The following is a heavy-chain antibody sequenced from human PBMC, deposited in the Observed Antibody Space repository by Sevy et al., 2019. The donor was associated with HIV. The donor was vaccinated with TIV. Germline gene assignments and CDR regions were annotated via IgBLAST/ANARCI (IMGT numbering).Heavy chain of an antibody. D-gene: IGHD1-7*01. J-gene: IGHJ4*02. V-gene: IGHV3-7*01. CDR3: ARDDGNYYFHY. CDR1: GFTFSKYW. Sequence: GGSLRLSCAASGFTFSKYWMGWVRQAPGKGLEWVANIKQDAGQKYYVDSVKGRFTISRVNAKNSLYLQINSLRAEDTAVYFCARDDGNYYFHYWGQGTLVLVSS. CDR2: IKQDAGQK.